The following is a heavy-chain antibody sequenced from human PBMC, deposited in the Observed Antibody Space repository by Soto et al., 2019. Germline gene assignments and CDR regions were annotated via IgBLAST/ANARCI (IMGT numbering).Heavy chain of an antibody. CDR3: GRQNYFSYVDF. CDR1: GYSFSSYF. Sequence: APVKVSCKASGYSFSSYFITWERHARGQCLDWMWSITAYNGNTNSAQMLRDSVTMTTATSANTAYMELRTLGSDAPALYYCGRQNYFSYVDFCGHVTTVAVSS. J-gene: IGHJ6*02. D-gene: IGHD1-7*01. V-gene: IGHV1-18*01. CDR2: ITAYNGNT.